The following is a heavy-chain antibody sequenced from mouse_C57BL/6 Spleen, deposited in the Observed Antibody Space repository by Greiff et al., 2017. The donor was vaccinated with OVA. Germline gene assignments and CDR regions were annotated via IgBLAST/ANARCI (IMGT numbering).Heavy chain of an antibody. CDR3: ARGGGYFWYFDF. J-gene: IGHJ1*03. CDR2: INPNNGGT. D-gene: IGHD2-3*01. V-gene: IGHV1-18*01. Sequence: EVQLQQSGPELVKPGASVKIPCKASGYTFTDYNMDWVKQSHGKSLEWIGDINPNNGGTIYNQKFKGKATLTVDTSSSTAYMELRSLTADDTEVYYCARGGGYFWYFDFWGTGTTVTVSS. CDR1: GYTFTDYN.